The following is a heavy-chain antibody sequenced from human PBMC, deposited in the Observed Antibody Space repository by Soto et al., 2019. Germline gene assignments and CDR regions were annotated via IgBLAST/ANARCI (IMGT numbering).Heavy chain of an antibody. D-gene: IGHD5-12*01. CDR1: GFTVSSYY. V-gene: IGHV3-53*04. CDR3: ARLDGSWVRGHYYYGMDV. Sequence: EVQLVESGGGLVLPGGSLRLSCAASGFTVSSYYMSWVRQAPGKGLEWVSLIYSGGTTNYADSVKGRFTLSRHNSMNTLYLQMNSLSAEDTAVYYCARLDGSWVRGHYYYGMDVWGQGTTVTVSS. J-gene: IGHJ6*02. CDR2: IYSGGTT.